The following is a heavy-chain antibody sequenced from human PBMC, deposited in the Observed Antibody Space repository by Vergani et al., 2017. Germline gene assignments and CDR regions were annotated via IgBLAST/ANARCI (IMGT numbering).Heavy chain of an antibody. CDR3: ARDLGSGYDHDDY. J-gene: IGHJ4*02. CDR2: INSDGSST. CDR1: GFTFSSYW. Sequence: EVQLVESGGGLVQPGGSLRLSCAASGFTFSSYWMHWVRQAPGKGLVWVSRINSDGSSTSYADYVKGRFTISRDNAKNRLYLQMNRLRAGDTAVYYCARDLGSGYDHDDYWGQGTLVTVSS. V-gene: IGHV3-74*01. D-gene: IGHD5-12*01.